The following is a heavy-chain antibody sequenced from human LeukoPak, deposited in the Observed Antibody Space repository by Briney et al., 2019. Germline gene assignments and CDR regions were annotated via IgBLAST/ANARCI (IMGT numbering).Heavy chain of an antibody. V-gene: IGHV3-15*01. J-gene: IGHJ4*02. CDR2: IKSKTDGGTT. CDR1: GFTVGNGW. Sequence: GGSLRLSCAASGFTVGNGWMSLVRQAPGRGLEWVGHIKSKTDGGTTDYGAPVKGRFTISRDDSKNSLYLQMNSLKTEDTAVYYCATGGHYFGDWGQGTLVTVSS. CDR3: ATGGHYFGD.